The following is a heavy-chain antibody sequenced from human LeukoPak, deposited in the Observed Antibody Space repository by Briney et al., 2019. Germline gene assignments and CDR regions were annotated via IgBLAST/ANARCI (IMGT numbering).Heavy chain of an antibody. CDR2: IKQDGSEK. D-gene: IGHD2-15*01. Sequence: GGSLRLSCAASGFTFGSYWMSWVRQAPGKGLEWVANIKQDGSEKYYADSVKGRFTISRDNAKNSLYLQMNSLRAEDTAVYYCARDAGYCSGGSCADAFDIWGQGTMVTVSS. J-gene: IGHJ3*02. CDR1: GFTFGSYW. CDR3: ARDAGYCSGGSCADAFDI. V-gene: IGHV3-7*01.